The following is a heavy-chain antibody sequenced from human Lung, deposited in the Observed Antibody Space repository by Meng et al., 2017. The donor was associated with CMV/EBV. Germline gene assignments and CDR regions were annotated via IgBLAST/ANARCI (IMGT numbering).Heavy chain of an antibody. D-gene: IGHD6-19*01. J-gene: IGHJ4*02. CDR3: ARVGQWLPIDY. V-gene: IGHV4-4*02. CDR2: IYHSGST. Sequence: QVPPRGSGPGLVKPSGTLSLTCAVSGGSISSSNWWSWVRQPPGKGLEWIGEIYHSGSTNYNPSLKSRVTISVDKSKNQFSLNLSSVTSADTAVYYCARVGQWLPIDYWGQGTLVTVSS. CDR1: GGSISSSNW.